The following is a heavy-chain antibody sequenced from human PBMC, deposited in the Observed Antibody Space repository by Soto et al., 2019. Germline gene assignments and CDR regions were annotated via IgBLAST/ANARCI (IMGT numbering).Heavy chain of an antibody. J-gene: IGHJ4*02. CDR1: GFTFSSYG. D-gene: IGHD6-6*01. Sequence: QVQLVESGGGVVQPGRSLRLSCAASGFTFSSYGMHWVRQAPGKGLEWVAVIWYDGSNKYYADSVKGRFTISRDNSKNTLYLQMNSLRAEDTAVYYCAREGSGQQLVRAGEFDYWGKGTLVTVSS. CDR3: AREGSGQQLVRAGEFDY. V-gene: IGHV3-33*01. CDR2: IWYDGSNK.